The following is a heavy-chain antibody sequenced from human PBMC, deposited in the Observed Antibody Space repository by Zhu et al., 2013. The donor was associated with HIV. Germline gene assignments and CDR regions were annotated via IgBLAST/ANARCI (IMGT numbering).Heavy chain of an antibody. Sequence: QLQLVQSGPEVKKPGASVKVSCKASGYTFTNYGISWVRQAPGQGLEWMGWISGYNGNANYAQKFQGRITMTTDPVTSTVSVELRSLSSDDTAVYYCAREGDTTGYFYHYYGMDVWGQGTTVTVAS. CDR3: AREGDTTGYFYHYYGMDV. J-gene: IGHJ6*02. CDR2: ISGYNGNA. V-gene: IGHV1-18*01. CDR1: GYTFTNYG. D-gene: IGHD3-22*01.